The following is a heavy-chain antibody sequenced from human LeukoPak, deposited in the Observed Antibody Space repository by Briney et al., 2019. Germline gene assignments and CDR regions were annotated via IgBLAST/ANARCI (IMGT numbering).Heavy chain of an antibody. D-gene: IGHD3-3*01. V-gene: IGHV5-10-1*01. Sequence: GESLKISCQGSGYSSTGYWISWVRQMPGKGLEWIGKINPSDSYTNFSPSFHGHVTISADKSINTAYLQWSSLKASDTAMYYCAAMGSAYYGDFDYWGQGTLVTVSS. CDR3: AAMGSAYYGDFDY. CDR1: GYSSTGYW. J-gene: IGHJ4*02. CDR2: INPSDSYT.